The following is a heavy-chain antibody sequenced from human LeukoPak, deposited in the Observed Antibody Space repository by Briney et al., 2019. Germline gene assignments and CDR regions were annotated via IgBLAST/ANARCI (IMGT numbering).Heavy chain of an antibody. D-gene: IGHD3-10*01. V-gene: IGHV4-39*01. J-gene: IGHJ6*03. Sequence: SETLSLTCTVSGGSISSSSYYWGWIRQPPGKGLVWFGSIYYSGSTYYNPSLKSRVTISVDTSKNQFSLKLSSVTAADTAVYYCARQQVTMVREDYYYYMDVWGKGTTVTVSS. CDR3: ARQQVTMVREDYYYYMDV. CDR1: GGSISSSSYY. CDR2: IYYSGST.